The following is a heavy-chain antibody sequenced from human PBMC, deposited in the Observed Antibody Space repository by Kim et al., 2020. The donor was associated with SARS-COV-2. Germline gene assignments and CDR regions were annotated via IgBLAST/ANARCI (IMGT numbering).Heavy chain of an antibody. CDR3: AALRGGGTYYYDS. CDR2: ISLDGTNT. Sequence: GGSLRLSCVASGFTFTSYWMHWVRQAPGRGLVWVSRISLDGTNTLYADSVKGRFTVSRDNAKNTLYLQMDSLTPDDTAVYYCAALRGGGTYYYDSWGQGNLVTVPT. J-gene: IGHJ4*02. CDR1: GFTFTSYW. V-gene: IGHV3-74*01. D-gene: IGHD3-16*01.